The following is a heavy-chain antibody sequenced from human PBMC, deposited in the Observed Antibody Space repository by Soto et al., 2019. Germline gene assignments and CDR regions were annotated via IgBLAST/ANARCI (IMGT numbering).Heavy chain of an antibody. CDR2: IYYSGYT. CDR3: ARVLGYCTGGNSYPDY. CDR1: GGSISSGGYY. J-gene: IGHJ4*02. V-gene: IGHV4-31*03. Sequence: QVQLQESGPGLVKPSQTLSLTCTVSGGSISSGGYYWSWIRQHPGKGLEWIGFIYYSGYTYYNPSLKSRVSISVDTSKNQFSLKLSSVTAADTAVYYCARVLGYCTGGNSYPDYWGQGTLVTVSS. D-gene: IGHD2-15*01.